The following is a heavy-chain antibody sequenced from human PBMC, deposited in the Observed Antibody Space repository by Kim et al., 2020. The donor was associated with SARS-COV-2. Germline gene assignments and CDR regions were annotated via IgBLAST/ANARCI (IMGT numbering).Heavy chain of an antibody. CDR3: AKDLISTLYHYYGMDV. V-gene: IGHV3-30*18. J-gene: IGHJ6*04. CDR1: GFTFMSFG. D-gene: IGHD2-21*01. CDR2: ISYEGSTK. Sequence: GGSLRLSCAASGFTFMSFGMHWVRQAPGKGLEWVAVISYEGSTKYYADAVKGRFTISRDNSKNTLYLHMFSLRPEDTAVYYCAKDLISTLYHYYGMDVWGKGTTVTVSS.